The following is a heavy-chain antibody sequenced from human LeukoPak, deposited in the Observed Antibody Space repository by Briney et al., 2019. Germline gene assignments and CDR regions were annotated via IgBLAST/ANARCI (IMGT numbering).Heavy chain of an antibody. CDR1: GFTFSYHW. V-gene: IGHV3-7*01. D-gene: IGHD4-17*01. Sequence: GGSLRLSCAASGFTFSYHWMAWVRQAPGKGLEWVANIKNDGAVKNYVDSVKGRFTISRDNAKNSLYLQMNSLRAEDTAVYYCAKDRMTTVTGHYYYGMVVWGQGTTVTVSS. J-gene: IGHJ6*02. CDR2: IKNDGAVK. CDR3: AKDRMTTVTGHYYYGMVV.